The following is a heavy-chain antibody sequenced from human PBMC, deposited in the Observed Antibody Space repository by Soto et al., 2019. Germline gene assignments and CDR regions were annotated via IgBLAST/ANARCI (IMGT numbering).Heavy chain of an antibody. CDR3: AKDANYDSSGYYPNWFDP. Sequence: GGSLRLSCAASGFTFSSYAMSWVRQAPGKGLEWVSAISGSGGSTYYADSVKGRFTISRDNSKNTLYLQMNSLRAEETAVYYCAKDANYDSSGYYPNWFDPWGQGTLVTVSS. V-gene: IGHV3-23*01. CDR2: ISGSGGST. D-gene: IGHD3-22*01. J-gene: IGHJ5*02. CDR1: GFTFSSYA.